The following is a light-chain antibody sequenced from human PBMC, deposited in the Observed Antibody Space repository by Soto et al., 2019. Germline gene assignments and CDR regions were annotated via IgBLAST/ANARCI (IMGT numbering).Light chain of an antibody. CDR3: QHYSTSARLN. J-gene: IGKJ3*01. V-gene: IGKV3-20*01. CDR2: GAS. Sequence: EIVLTQSPGTLSWSPGERATLSCRASQSISISYLAWYQQKPGQAPRLLLYGASTRANGIPDRFSGSGSGTDFTLTIDRLEPEDFAVSYCQHYSTSARLNFGPGTKVDI. CDR1: QSISISY.